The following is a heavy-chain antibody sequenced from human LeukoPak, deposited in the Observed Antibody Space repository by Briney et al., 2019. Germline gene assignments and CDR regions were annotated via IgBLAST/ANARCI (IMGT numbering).Heavy chain of an antibody. CDR1: GGSISSGGYY. V-gene: IGHV4-31*03. CDR3: ARSVTAMGDDAFDI. CDR2: IYYSGST. J-gene: IGHJ3*02. Sequence: PSETLSLTCTVSGGSISSGGYYWSWIRQHPGKGLEWIGYIYYSGSTYYNPSLKSRVTISVDTSKNQFSLKLSSVTAADTAVYYCARSVTAMGDDAFDIWGQGTMVTVSS. D-gene: IGHD2-21*02.